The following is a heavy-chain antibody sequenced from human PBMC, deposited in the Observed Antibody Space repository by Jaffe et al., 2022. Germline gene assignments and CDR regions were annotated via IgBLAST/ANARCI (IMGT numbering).Heavy chain of an antibody. CDR2: IIPILGIA. V-gene: IGHV1-69*08. CDR3: ARDSGTVVTAMYADY. D-gene: IGHD2-21*02. J-gene: IGHJ4*02. Sequence: QVQLVQSGAEVKKPGSSVKVSCKASGGTFSSYTISWVRQAPGQGLEWMGRIIPILGIANYAQKFQGRVTITADKSTSTAYMELSSLRSEDTAVYYCARDSGTVVTAMYADYWGQGTLVTVSS. CDR1: GGTFSSYT.